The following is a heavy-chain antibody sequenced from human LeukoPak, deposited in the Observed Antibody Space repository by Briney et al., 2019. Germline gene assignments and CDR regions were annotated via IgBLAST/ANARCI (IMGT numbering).Heavy chain of an antibody. V-gene: IGHV4-59*01. Sequence: SETLSLTCTVSGGSISSYSWSWIRQPPGKGLEWIGYIYYSGTTNYNPSLQSRVTISVATSKNQFSLKLSSVTAADTALYYCARDRASAGGFDYWGQGTLVTVSS. CDR2: IYYSGTT. CDR3: ARDRASAGGFDY. D-gene: IGHD2-15*01. J-gene: IGHJ4*02. CDR1: GGSISSYS.